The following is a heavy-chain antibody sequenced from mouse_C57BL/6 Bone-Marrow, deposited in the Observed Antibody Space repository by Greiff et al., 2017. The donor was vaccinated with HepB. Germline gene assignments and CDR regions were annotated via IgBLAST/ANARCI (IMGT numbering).Heavy chain of an antibody. CDR1: GYTFTSYW. D-gene: IGHD1-1*01. Sequence: VQLQQSGTVLARPGASVKMSCKTSGYTFTSYWMHWVQQRPGQGLEWIGAIYPGNSDTSYNQKFKGKAKLTAVTSASTAYMELSSLTNEDSAVYYCTRYYGNSHWYFDVWGTGTTVTVSS. CDR2: IYPGNSDT. CDR3: TRYYGNSHWYFDV. J-gene: IGHJ1*03. V-gene: IGHV1-5*01.